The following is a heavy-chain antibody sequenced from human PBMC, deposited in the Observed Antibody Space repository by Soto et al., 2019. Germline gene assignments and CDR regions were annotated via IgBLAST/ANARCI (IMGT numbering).Heavy chain of an antibody. V-gene: IGHV4-61*01. Sequence: SETLSLTCTVSGGSVSSGSYYWSWIRQPPGKGLEWIGYIYYSGSTNYNPSLKSRVTISVDTSKNQFSLKLSSVTAADTALYYCARDYLVRGVRPRFDPWGQGTLVTVSS. CDR1: GGSVSSGSYY. CDR2: IYYSGST. D-gene: IGHD3-10*01. J-gene: IGHJ5*02. CDR3: ARDYLVRGVRPRFDP.